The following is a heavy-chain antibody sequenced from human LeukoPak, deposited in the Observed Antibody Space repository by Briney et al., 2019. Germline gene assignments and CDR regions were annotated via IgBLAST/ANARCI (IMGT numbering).Heavy chain of an antibody. CDR3: AREDYNASGWYFDL. J-gene: IGHJ2*01. D-gene: IGHD4-11*01. CDR1: GFTFSSHW. Sequence: PGESLRLSCAASGFTFSSHWMHWASQAPGKGLVWVSRIKPDGSRTTYADSVKGRFTISRDNAKKTLYLQMNSLRAEDTAVYFCAREDYNASGWYFDLWGRGTLVTVSS. CDR2: IKPDGSRT. V-gene: IGHV3-74*01.